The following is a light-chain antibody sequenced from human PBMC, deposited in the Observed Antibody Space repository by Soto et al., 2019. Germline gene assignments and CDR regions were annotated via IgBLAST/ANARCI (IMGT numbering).Light chain of an antibody. V-gene: IGKV3-20*01. J-gene: IGKJ2*01. CDR1: QSVSSNY. Sequence: EIVLTQSPGTLSLSPGERATISCRASQSVSSNYLAWYQQKPGQAPRLLIYGASSRATGIPDRFSGSGSGTDFTLPISRLDPEDFAVYYCQQYDNSPPYTFGQGTKLEIK. CDR2: GAS. CDR3: QQYDNSPPYT.